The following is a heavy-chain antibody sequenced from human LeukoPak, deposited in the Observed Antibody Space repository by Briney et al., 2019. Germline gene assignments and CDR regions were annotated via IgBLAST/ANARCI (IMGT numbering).Heavy chain of an antibody. CDR1: GGSISSSSYY. D-gene: IGHD3-10*01. CDR3: ARLFRLWFGELLYSAGYYFDY. J-gene: IGHJ4*02. CDR2: IYYSGST. V-gene: IGHV4-39*01. Sequence: SETLSLTCTVSGGSISSSSYYWGWIRQPPGKALEWIGSIYYSGSTYYNPSLKSRVTISVDTSKNQFSLKLSSVTAADTAVYYCARLFRLWFGELLYSAGYYFDYWGQGTPVTVSS.